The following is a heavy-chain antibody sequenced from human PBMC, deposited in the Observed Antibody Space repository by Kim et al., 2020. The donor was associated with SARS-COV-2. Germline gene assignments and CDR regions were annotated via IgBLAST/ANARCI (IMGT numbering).Heavy chain of an antibody. D-gene: IGHD2-15*01. J-gene: IGHJ4*02. Sequence: SETLSLTCTVSGGSISSSSYYWGWIRQPPGKGLEWIGSIYYSGSTYYNPSLKSRVTISVDTSKNQFSLKLSSVTAADTAVYYCARLRYGGKAGYWGQGTLVTVSS. V-gene: IGHV4-39*01. CDR1: GGSISSSSYY. CDR2: IYYSGST. CDR3: ARLRYGGKAGY.